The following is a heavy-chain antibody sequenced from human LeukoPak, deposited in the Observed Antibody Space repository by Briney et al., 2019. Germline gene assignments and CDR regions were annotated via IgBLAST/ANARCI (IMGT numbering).Heavy chain of an antibody. CDR1: GFTFSNYW. CDR3: ARVNRGDVSQFGAFDI. J-gene: IGHJ3*02. CDR2: IKRDGSER. Sequence: GGSLRLSCVVSGFTFSNYWMNWVRQAPGKGLEWVADIKRDGSERYYVDSVEGRFTISRDNAKNSLYLQMDGLRAEDTAVYYCARVNRGDVSQFGAFDIWGQGTMVTVSS. D-gene: IGHD3-10*01. V-gene: IGHV3-7*05.